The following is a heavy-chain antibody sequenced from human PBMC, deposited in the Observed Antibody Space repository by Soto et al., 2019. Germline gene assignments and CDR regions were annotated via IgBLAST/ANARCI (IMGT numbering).Heavy chain of an antibody. CDR1: GYTFNTYF. Sequence: HVQLVQSGGELKKPGASVKVSCNTSGYTFNTYFITWVRQAPGQGLEWMGWISPHNGNTNYAEQFQGRVTMTADTITKTAYMELRNLRIDDTAVYYCARETGNSFDYWGQGTPVTVSS. CDR3: ARETGNSFDY. V-gene: IGHV1-18*01. J-gene: IGHJ4*02. CDR2: ISPHNGNT.